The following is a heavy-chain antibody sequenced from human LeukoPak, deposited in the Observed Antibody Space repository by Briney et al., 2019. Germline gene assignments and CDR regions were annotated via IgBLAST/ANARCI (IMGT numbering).Heavy chain of an antibody. CDR2: ISSSSSYI. CDR3: ARLGYCSGGSCYLFDYMDV. CDR1: GFTFSSYS. D-gene: IGHD2-15*01. V-gene: IGHV3-21*01. Sequence: TGGSLRLSCAASGFTFSSYSMNWVRQAPGKGLEWVSSISSSSSYIYYADSVKGRFTISRDNAKNSLYLQMNSLRAEDTAVYYCARLGYCSGGSCYLFDYMDVWGKGTTVTISS. J-gene: IGHJ6*03.